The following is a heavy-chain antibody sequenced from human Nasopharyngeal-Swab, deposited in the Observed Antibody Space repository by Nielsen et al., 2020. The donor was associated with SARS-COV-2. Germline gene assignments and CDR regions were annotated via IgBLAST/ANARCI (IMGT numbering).Heavy chain of an antibody. CDR1: RFTFSSYG. J-gene: IGHJ6*02. V-gene: IGHV3-33*01. CDR2: IWYDGSNK. D-gene: IGHD2-15*01. Sequence: GGSLRLSCAASRFTFSSYGMHWVRQAPGKGLEWVAVIWYDGSNKYYADSVKGRFTISRDNSKNTLFLQMNSLRAEDTAVYYCARDCSGGSCRYGMDVWGQGTTVTVSS. CDR3: ARDCSGGSCRYGMDV.